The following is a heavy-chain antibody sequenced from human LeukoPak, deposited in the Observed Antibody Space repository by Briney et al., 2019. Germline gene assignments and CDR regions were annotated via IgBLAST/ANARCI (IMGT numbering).Heavy chain of an antibody. CDR3: AREANSGDSSGSFDY. CDR1: GFTFSSYD. D-gene: IGHD3-22*01. V-gene: IGHV3-13*01. Sequence: GGSLRLSCAASGFTFSSYDMHWVRQATGKGLEWVSAIGTAGDTYYPGSVKGRFTISRENAKNSLYLQMNSLRAGDTAVYYCAREANSGDSSGSFDYWGQGTLVTVSS. J-gene: IGHJ4*02. CDR2: IGTAGDT.